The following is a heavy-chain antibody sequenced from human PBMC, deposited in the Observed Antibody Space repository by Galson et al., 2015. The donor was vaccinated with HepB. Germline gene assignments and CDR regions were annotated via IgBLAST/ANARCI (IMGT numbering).Heavy chain of an antibody. D-gene: IGHD5-12*01. J-gene: IGHJ6*03. Sequence: QSGAEVKKPGESLKISCKGSGYSFTSYWIGWVRQMPGKGLEWMGIIYPGDSDTRYSPSFQGQVTISADKSISTAYLQWSSLKASDTAMYYCARLEGSVATIGLGYYYYYYMDVWGKGTTVTVSS. V-gene: IGHV5-51*03. CDR2: IYPGDSDT. CDR1: GYSFTSYW. CDR3: ARLEGSVATIGLGYYYYYYMDV.